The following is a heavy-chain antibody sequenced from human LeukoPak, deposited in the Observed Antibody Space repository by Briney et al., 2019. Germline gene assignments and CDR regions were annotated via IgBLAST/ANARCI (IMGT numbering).Heavy chain of an antibody. CDR1: GLSVSKYA. V-gene: IGHV3-33*06. J-gene: IGHJ4*02. CDR3: AKDLCSSSTCTFDY. Sequence: GGSLRLSCGASGLSVSKYAMHWVRQAPGKGLEWVAVIWYDSSKEYYLDSVKGRFTISRDNSKNTLYLQMNSLRAEDTAVYYCAKDLCSSSTCTFDYWDQGTLVTVSS. CDR2: IWYDSSKE. D-gene: IGHD2-2*01.